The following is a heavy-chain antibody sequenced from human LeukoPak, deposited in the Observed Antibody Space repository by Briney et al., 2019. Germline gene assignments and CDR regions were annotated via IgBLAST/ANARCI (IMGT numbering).Heavy chain of an antibody. V-gene: IGHV1-69*05. D-gene: IGHD3-22*01. Sequence: ASVKVSCKASGGTFSSYAISWVRQAPGQGLEWMGGIIPIFGTANYAQKFQGRVTITTDESTSTAYMELSSLRSEDTAVYYCARDRGYYDSSGYSLMPAFDIWAKGQWSPSLQ. CDR1: GGTFSSYA. CDR2: IIPIFGTA. CDR3: ARDRGYYDSSGYSLMPAFDI. J-gene: IGHJ3*02.